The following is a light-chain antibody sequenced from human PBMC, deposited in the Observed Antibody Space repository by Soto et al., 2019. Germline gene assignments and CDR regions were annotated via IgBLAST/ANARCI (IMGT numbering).Light chain of an antibody. CDR1: QSASSSY. CDR3: QEYSCSPGT. V-gene: IGKV3-20*01. Sequence: EIVLTQSPGTLSLSPGERATLSCRASQSASSSYLACYQQKPGQSPSLLIYAASSRATGIPDRFSGSGSGSDFTLTISGLEPEYVVVYYCQEYSCSPGTFGQGTKVESK. CDR2: AAS. J-gene: IGKJ1*01.